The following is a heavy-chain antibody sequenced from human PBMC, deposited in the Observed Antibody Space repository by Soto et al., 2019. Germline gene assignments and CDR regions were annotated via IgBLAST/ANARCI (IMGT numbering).Heavy chain of an antibody. V-gene: IGHV4-30-2*01. Sequence: QLQLQESGSGLVKPSQTLSLTCAVSGGSISSGGYSWSWIRQPPGKGLEWVGYIYHSGSTYYNPSLTSRVTRSVDRSKNQFSLKLSSVTAADTAVYYCARSASTVTTLDYWGQGTLVTVSS. CDR3: ARSASTVTTLDY. CDR1: GGSISSGGYS. J-gene: IGHJ4*02. D-gene: IGHD1-1*01. CDR2: IYHSGST.